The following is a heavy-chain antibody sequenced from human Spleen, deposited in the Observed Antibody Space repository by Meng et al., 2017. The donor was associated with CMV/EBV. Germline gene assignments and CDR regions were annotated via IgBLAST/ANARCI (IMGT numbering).Heavy chain of an antibody. Sequence: GGSLKISCAASGFTFRSYWMSWVRQAPGKGLEWVANIKQHGSEKYYVDSVKGRFAISRDDAKNALYLQMNSLRAEDTAVYYCARTNYDFWSVYGMDVWGQGTTVTVSS. V-gene: IGHV3-7*01. CDR2: IKQHGSEK. J-gene: IGHJ6*02. CDR1: GFTFRSYW. CDR3: ARTNYDFWSVYGMDV. D-gene: IGHD3-3*01.